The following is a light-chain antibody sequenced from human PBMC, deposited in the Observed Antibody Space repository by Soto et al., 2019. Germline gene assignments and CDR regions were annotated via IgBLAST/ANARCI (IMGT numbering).Light chain of an antibody. CDR3: QQYGSSPIT. J-gene: IGKJ5*01. CDR2: DAS. Sequence: ETVMTESPATLSVSPGERVTLSCWASESVNDNLAWYHQKPGQTPRLLIYDASTRAAGIPASFSGSGSGTDFTLTISRLEPEDFAVYYCQQYGSSPITFGQGTRLEI. V-gene: IGKV3-20*01. CDR1: ESVNDN.